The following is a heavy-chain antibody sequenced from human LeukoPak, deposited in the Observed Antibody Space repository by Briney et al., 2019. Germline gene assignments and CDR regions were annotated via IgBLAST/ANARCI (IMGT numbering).Heavy chain of an antibody. CDR1: EFTFSIYA. CDR3: ASTIFGVVANDAFDI. J-gene: IGHJ3*02. Sequence: GGSLRLSCAASEFTFSIYAMNWVRQAPGKGLEWVSTISGSGGSTYYADSVKGRFTISRDNSKNTLYLQMNSLRAEDTAVYYCASTIFGVVANDAFDIWGQGTMVTVSS. CDR2: ISGSGGST. D-gene: IGHD3-3*01. V-gene: IGHV3-23*01.